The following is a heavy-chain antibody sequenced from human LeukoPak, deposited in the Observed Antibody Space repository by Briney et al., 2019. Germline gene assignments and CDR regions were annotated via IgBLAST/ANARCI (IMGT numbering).Heavy chain of an antibody. V-gene: IGHV3-23*01. J-gene: IGHJ4*02. CDR2: ISGSGDST. D-gene: IGHD3-22*01. CDR3: ARQVGFCSDSTCYFDY. Sequence: GGSLRLSCAASGFXFSSYVMRWVGQGPGKGLQWVSAISGSGDSTDYADSVKGRFTISRDNSKNILFLQMCSRRAHDTAIYYCARQVGFCSDSTCYFDYRGQRALVTVSS. CDR1: GFXFSSYV.